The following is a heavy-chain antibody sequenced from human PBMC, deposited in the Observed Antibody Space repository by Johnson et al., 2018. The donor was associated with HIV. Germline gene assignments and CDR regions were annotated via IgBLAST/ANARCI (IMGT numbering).Heavy chain of an antibody. CDR1: GFTFSSYA. D-gene: IGHD6-13*01. CDR2: ISGSGGST. J-gene: IGHJ3*02. V-gene: IGHV3-23*04. CDR3: AKDRKGSSSWLRSGVAFDI. Sequence: VQLVESGGGLVQPGGSLRLSCAASGFTFSSYAMSWVRQAPGKGLEWVSAISGSGGSTYYADSVKGRFTIARDNSKNTLYLQMNSLRAEDTALYYCAKDRKGSSSWLRSGVAFDIWGQGTMVTVSS.